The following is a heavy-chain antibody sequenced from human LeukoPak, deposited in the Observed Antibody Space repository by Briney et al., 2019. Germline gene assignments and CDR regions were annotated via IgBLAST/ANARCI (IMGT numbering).Heavy chain of an antibody. CDR1: GFTVSSNY. V-gene: IGHV3-53*01. CDR2: LYSDGSA. Sequence: GGSLRLSCVASGFTVSSNYMSWVRQPPGKGLEWVSLLYSDGSAFYADSVKGRFTISRDNSKNTVYLQMNMLRAEDTAVYYCARDSSSFPNYFDYWGQGTLVTVSS. CDR3: ARDSSSFPNYFDY. J-gene: IGHJ4*02. D-gene: IGHD2/OR15-2a*01.